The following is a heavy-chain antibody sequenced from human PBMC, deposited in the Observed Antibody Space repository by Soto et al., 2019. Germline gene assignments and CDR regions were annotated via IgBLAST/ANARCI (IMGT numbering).Heavy chain of an antibody. Sequence: PGGSLRLSCAASGFTFSSYGMHWVRQAPGKGLEWVAVISYDGSNKYYADSVKGRFTISRDNSKNTLYLQMNSLRAEDTAVYYCAKEYPRYCTNGVCYNPWYFDYWGQGTPVTVSS. J-gene: IGHJ4*02. CDR3: AKEYPRYCTNGVCYNPWYFDY. CDR1: GFTFSSYG. D-gene: IGHD2-8*01. CDR2: ISYDGSNK. V-gene: IGHV3-30*18.